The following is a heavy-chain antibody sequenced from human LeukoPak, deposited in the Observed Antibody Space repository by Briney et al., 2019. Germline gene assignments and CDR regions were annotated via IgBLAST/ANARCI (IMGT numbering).Heavy chain of an antibody. Sequence: SETLSLTCSVSGGSMSDSITWGWVRQPPGKGLEWLANIHDDGRTAPNPSLRSRLTISQDRSKNQFSLKVSSVAAADTAFYYCAKVLTAAGLDLWGQGILVTVSS. CDR3: AKVLTAAGLDL. CDR2: IHDDGRT. CDR1: GGSMSDSIT. V-gene: IGHV4/OR15-8*01. D-gene: IGHD6-25*01. J-gene: IGHJ5*02.